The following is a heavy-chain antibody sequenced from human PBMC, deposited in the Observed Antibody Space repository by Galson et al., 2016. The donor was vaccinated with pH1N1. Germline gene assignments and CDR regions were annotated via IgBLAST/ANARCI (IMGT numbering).Heavy chain of an antibody. J-gene: IGHJ4*02. Sequence: SLRLSCAAFEFTLQTYPMSWVRQVPGKGLEWVANINQDGTEKNYVDSVKGRFIISRDVAKNSLYLQMSRLTAEDTATYFCSRDGDRGGDYRPWGYYRGQGSLVTVSS. D-gene: IGHD3-16*01. CDR3: SRDGDRGGDYRPWGYY. V-gene: IGHV3-7*03. CDR2: INQDGTEK. CDR1: EFTLQTYP.